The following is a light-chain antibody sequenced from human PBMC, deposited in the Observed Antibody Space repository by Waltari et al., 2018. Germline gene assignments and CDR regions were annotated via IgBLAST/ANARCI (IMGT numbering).Light chain of an antibody. CDR2: GAS. Sequence: LSLSPGERATLSCRASQSVSSSYLAWYQQKPGQAPRLLIYGASSRATGIPDRFSGSGSGTDFTLTISRLEPEDFAVYYCQQYGSSPLTCGGGTKVEIK. J-gene: IGKJ4*01. CDR1: QSVSSSY. V-gene: IGKV3-20*01. CDR3: QQYGSSPLT.